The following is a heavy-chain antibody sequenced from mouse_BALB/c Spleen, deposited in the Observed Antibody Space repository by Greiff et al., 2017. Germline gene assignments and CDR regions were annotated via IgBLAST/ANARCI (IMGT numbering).Heavy chain of an antibody. V-gene: IGHV5-6*01. CDR1: GFTFSSYG. Sequence: EVKVVESGGDLVKPGGSLKLSCAASGFTFSSYGMSWVRQTPDKRLEWVATISSGGSYTYYPDSVKGRFTISRDNAKNTLYLQMSSLKSEDTAMYYCARPLYGNQAWFAYWGQGTLVTVSA. D-gene: IGHD2-1*01. CDR2: ISSGGSYT. J-gene: IGHJ3*01. CDR3: ARPLYGNQAWFAY.